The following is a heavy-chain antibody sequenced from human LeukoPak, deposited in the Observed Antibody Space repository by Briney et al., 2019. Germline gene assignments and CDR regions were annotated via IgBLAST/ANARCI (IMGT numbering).Heavy chain of an antibody. Sequence: PGGSLRLSCAASGFTFSNAWMSWVRQAPGKGLEWVGRIKSKTDGGATDYAAPVKGRFTISRDDSKNTLYLQMNSLKTEDTAVYYCTTERGRWLRASWGQGTLVTVSS. CDR3: TTERGRWLRAS. J-gene: IGHJ4*02. CDR1: GFTFSNAW. V-gene: IGHV3-15*01. D-gene: IGHD5-24*01. CDR2: IKSKTDGGAT.